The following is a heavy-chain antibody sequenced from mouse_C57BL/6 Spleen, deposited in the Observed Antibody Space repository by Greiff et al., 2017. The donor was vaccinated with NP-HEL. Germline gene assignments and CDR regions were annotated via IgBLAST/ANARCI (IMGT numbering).Heavy chain of an antibody. CDR1: GYTFTDYY. Sequence: EVQLQQSGPELVKPGASVKISCKASGYTFTDYYMNWVKQSHGKSLEWIGDINPNNGGTSYNQKFKGKATLTVDKSSSTAYMELRSLTSEDSAVYYCARDYYGSSYPLFDYWGQGTTLTVSS. D-gene: IGHD1-1*01. V-gene: IGHV1-26*01. CDR3: ARDYYGSSYPLFDY. J-gene: IGHJ2*01. CDR2: INPNNGGT.